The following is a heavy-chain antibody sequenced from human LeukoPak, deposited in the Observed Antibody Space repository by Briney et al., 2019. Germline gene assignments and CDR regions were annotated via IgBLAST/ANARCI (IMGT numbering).Heavy chain of an antibody. CDR2: ISSSGSTI. CDR1: GFTFSSYE. J-gene: IGHJ4*02. V-gene: IGHV3-48*03. D-gene: IGHD3-22*01. CDR3: ARGVSDYYDSSGYYLGFDY. Sequence: PGGSLRLSCAASGFTFSSYEMNWVRQAPGKGLERVSYISSSGSTIYYADSVKGRFTISRDNAKNSLYLQMNSLRAEDTAVYYCARGVSDYYDSSGYYLGFDYWGQGTLVTVSS.